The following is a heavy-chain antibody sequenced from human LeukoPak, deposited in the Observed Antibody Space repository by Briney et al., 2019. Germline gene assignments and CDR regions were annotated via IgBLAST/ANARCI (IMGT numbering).Heavy chain of an antibody. J-gene: IGHJ4*02. Sequence: SVTVSCKASGGTFSSYANSWVRQAPGQGLEWMGGIIPIFGTANYAQKFQGRVTITTHASTSTTYMELSSLRSRDTAVYYCTTRQTRRDGYNWAPSDYWGQGTLVTASS. CDR3: TTRQTRRDGYNWAPSDY. CDR1: GGTFSSYA. V-gene: IGHV1-69*05. D-gene: IGHD5-24*01. CDR2: IIPIFGTA.